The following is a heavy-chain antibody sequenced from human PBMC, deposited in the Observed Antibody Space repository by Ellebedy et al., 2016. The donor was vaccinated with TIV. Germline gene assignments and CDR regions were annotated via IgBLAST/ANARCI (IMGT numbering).Heavy chain of an antibody. CDR3: AGGHYDSSGYWGY. CDR1: GGSFSGYY. D-gene: IGHD3-22*01. Sequence: GSLRLXXAVYGGSFSGYYWSWIRQPPGKGLEWIGEINHSGSTNYNPSLKSRVTISVDKSKNQFSLKLSSVTAADTAVYYCAGGHYDSSGYWGYWGQGTLVTVSS. CDR2: INHSGST. J-gene: IGHJ4*02. V-gene: IGHV4-34*01.